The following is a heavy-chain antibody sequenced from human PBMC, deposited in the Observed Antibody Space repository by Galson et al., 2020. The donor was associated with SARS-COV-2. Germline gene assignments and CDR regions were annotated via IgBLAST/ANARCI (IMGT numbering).Heavy chain of an antibody. CDR1: GGSISSHY. J-gene: IGHJ6*02. CDR3: ARHALGFYHYGMDV. CDR2: IYYSGST. D-gene: IGHD7-27*01. V-gene: IGHV4-59*08. Sequence: ASETLSLTCTVSGGSISSHYWSWIRQPPGKGVEWIGYIYYSGSTNYNPSLKSRVTISADTSKNQFSLKLSSVTAADTAVYYCARHALGFYHYGMDVWGQGTTVTVSS.